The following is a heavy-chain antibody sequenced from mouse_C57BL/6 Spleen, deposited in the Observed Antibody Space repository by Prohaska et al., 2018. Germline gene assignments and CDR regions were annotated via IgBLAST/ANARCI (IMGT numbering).Heavy chain of an antibody. V-gene: IGHV1-26*01. D-gene: IGHD2-5*01. CDR3: AGYSNSFAY. CDR2: INPNNGGA. J-gene: IGHJ3*01. Sequence: HGKSLEWIGDINPNNGGASYNQKFKGKATLTVDKSSSTAYMELRSLTSEDSAVYYCAGYSNSFAYWGQGTLVTVSA.